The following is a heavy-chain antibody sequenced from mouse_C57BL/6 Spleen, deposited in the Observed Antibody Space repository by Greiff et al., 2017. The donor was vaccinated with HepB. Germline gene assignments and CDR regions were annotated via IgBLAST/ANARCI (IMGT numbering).Heavy chain of an antibody. V-gene: IGHV5-17*01. CDR2: ISSGSSTI. J-gene: IGHJ3*01. CDR1: GFTFSDYG. Sequence: EVKLVESGGGLVKPGGSLKLSCAASGFTFSDYGMHRVRQAPEKGLEWVAYISSGSSTIYYADTVKGRFTISRDNAKNTLFLQMTSLRSEDTAMYYCAIYGNYGWFAYWGQGTLVTVSA. D-gene: IGHD2-1*01. CDR3: AIYGNYGWFAY.